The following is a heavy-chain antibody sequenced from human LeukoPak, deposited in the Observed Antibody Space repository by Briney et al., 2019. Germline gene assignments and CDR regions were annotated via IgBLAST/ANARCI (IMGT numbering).Heavy chain of an antibody. D-gene: IGHD1-26*01. V-gene: IGHV1-46*01. Sequence: ASVTVSCKASGYTFTSYYMHWVRQVPAQGLEWMGIINPSGGSTSYAQKFQGRVTMTRDMSTSTVYMELSSLRSEDTAVYYCARVLMITSGSYSFYYYYMDVWGKGTTVTVSS. CDR3: ARVLMITSGSYSFYYYYMDV. CDR1: GYTFTSYY. J-gene: IGHJ6*03. CDR2: INPSGGST.